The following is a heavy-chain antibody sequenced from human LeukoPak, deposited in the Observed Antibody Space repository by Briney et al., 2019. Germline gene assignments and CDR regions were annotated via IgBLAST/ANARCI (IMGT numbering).Heavy chain of an antibody. CDR2: ISAYNGNT. V-gene: IGHV1-18*01. CDR1: GYTFTSYG. CDR3: ARRGDDWNDYYYYGMDV. J-gene: IGHJ6*02. D-gene: IGHD1-1*01. Sequence: ASVKVSCKASGYTFTSYGISWVRQAPGQGLEWMGWISAYNGNTNYAQKLQGRVTMTTDTSTSTAYMELRSLRSDDTAVYYCARRGDDWNDYYYYGMDVWGQGTTVTVSS.